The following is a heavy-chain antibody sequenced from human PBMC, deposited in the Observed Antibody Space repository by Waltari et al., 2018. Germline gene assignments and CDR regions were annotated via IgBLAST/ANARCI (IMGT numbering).Heavy chain of an antibody. J-gene: IGHJ3*02. V-gene: IGHV1-69*05. Sequence: QVQLVQSGAEVKKPGSSVKVSCKVSGGSFSTYAITWVRQAPGQGLEWMGGIIPMFGTANYAQKFQERVSITTDGSMTTAYMELSSLTSEDTAVYYCARGGLYGQQLLESAFEIWGQGTQVTVSS. CDR1: GGSFSTYA. CDR3: ARGGLYGQQLLESAFEI. D-gene: IGHD6-13*01. CDR2: IIPMFGTA.